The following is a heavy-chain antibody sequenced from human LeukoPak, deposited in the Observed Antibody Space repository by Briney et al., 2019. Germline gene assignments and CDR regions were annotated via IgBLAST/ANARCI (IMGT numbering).Heavy chain of an antibody. CDR2: ISSSSSYI. D-gene: IGHD3-9*01. CDR3: ARGYFDWLFFDY. Sequence: PGGSLRLSCAASGFTFSSYSMNWVRQAPGKGLEWVSSISSSSSYIYYADSVKGRFTISRDNAKNSLYLQMNSLRAEDTAVYYCARGYFDWLFFDYWGQGTLVTVSS. CDR1: GFTFSSYS. V-gene: IGHV3-21*01. J-gene: IGHJ4*02.